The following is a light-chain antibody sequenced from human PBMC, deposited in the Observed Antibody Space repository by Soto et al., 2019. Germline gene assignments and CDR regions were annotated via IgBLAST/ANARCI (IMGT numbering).Light chain of an antibody. V-gene: IGKV3-11*01. Sequence: EIVLTQSPATLSLSPGERATLSCRASQSVNSYLAWHQQKPGQAPRLLIYDASNRATGIPARFSGSGSGTDFTLTISSLEPEDFAVYFCQQGSNWPLTFGGGTKVEIK. CDR2: DAS. CDR3: QQGSNWPLT. J-gene: IGKJ4*01. CDR1: QSVNSY.